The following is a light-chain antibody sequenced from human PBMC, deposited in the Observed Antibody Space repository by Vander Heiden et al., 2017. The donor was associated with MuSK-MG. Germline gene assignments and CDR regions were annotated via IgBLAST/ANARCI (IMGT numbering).Light chain of an antibody. V-gene: IGLV3-19*01. CDR1: SLRSYY. CDR3: NSRDSSGNHLGV. J-gene: IGLJ2*01. Sequence: SSALTQDPALSLSLGPSVSITCQGDSLRSYYASWYQQKPGQAPVLVIYGKNNRPSGIPDRFSGSSSGNTASLTITGAQAEDEADYYCNSRDSSGNHLGVFGGGTKLTVL. CDR2: GKN.